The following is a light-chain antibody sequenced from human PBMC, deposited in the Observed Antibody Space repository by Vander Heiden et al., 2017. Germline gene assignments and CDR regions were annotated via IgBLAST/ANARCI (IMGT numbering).Light chain of an antibody. V-gene: IGLV1-40*01. CDR1: SPNIGAGYD. J-gene: IGLJ2*01. CDR2: TNS. CDR3: QSYDSRMSGSVV. Sequence: QSVLTPPPPVSGAPGQRVTIPCTGSSPNIGAGYDVHWYQHLPGTAPKLLIYTNSNRPSGVPDRFSGSKSGTSASLAITGLQAEDEADYYCQSYDSRMSGSVVFGGGTKLTVL.